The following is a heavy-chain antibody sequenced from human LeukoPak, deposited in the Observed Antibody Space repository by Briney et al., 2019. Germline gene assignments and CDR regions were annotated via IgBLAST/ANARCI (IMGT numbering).Heavy chain of an antibody. D-gene: IGHD4-17*01. CDR1: GFTFSTYG. J-gene: IGHJ4*02. Sequence: GGSLRLSCAASGFTFSTYGMHWVRQAPGKGLEWVSAISDSGGSTYYADSVEGRFTISRDNSKNTLYLQMNGLRAEDTAVYYCASSYGDYYYFDYWGQGTLVTVSS. V-gene: IGHV3-23*01. CDR2: ISDSGGST. CDR3: ASSYGDYYYFDY.